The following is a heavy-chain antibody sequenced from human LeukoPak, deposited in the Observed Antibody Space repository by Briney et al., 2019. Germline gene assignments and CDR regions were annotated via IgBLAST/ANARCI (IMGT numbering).Heavy chain of an antibody. CDR2: IYYSGST. CDR1: GGSISSSNYY. J-gene: IGHJ4*02. Sequence: SETLSLTCTVSGGSISSSNYYWGWIRQPPGKGLEWIGSIYYSGSTYYNPSPKSRVTISLDTSKNQFSLMLRSLTAADTAVYYCARRYTASPGERFDYWGQGILVTVSS. V-gene: IGHV4-39*07. CDR3: ARRYTASPGERFDY. D-gene: IGHD2-2*02.